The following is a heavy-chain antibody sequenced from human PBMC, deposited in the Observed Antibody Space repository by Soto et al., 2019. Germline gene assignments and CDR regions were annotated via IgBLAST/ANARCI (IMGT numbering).Heavy chain of an antibody. Sequence: GGSLRLSCAASGFTFSDFYMSWIRQAPGKGLEWVSYISSSGSAMYYADSVKGRFTISRDNAKKSLFLQMNSLRAEDTAVYYCVRVGSGHPLYYYYGVDVWGQGTTVTVSS. J-gene: IGHJ6*02. CDR1: GFTFSDFY. CDR3: VRVGSGHPLYYYYGVDV. V-gene: IGHV3-11*01. D-gene: IGHD3-3*01. CDR2: ISSSGSAM.